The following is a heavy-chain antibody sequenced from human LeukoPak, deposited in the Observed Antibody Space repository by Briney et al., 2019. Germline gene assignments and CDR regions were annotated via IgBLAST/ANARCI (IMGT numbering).Heavy chain of an antibody. CDR3: ARGGLVPAAIVGMDV. CDR2: INPNSGGT. V-gene: IGHV1-2*02. J-gene: IGHJ6*02. CDR1: GYTFTGYY. Sequence: ASVKVSCKASGYTFTGYYMHWVRQAPGQGLEWMGWINPNSGGTNYAQEFQGRVTMTRDTSISTAYMELSRLRSDDTAVYYCARGGLVPAAIVGMDVWGQGTTVTVSS. D-gene: IGHD2-2*02.